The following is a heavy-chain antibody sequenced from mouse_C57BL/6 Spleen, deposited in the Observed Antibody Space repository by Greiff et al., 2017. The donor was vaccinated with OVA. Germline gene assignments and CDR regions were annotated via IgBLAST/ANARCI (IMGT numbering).Heavy chain of an antibody. V-gene: IGHV1-64*01. J-gene: IGHJ3*01. CDR1: GYTFTSYW. CDR2: IHPNSGST. CDR3: AREGDDYDFAWFAY. D-gene: IGHD2-4*01. Sequence: VQLQQPGAELVKPGASVKLSCKASGYTFTSYWMHWVKQRPGQGLEWIGMIHPNSGSTNYNEKFKSKATLTVDKSSSTAYMQLSRLTSEDSAVYYCAREGDDYDFAWFAYWGQGTLVTVSA.